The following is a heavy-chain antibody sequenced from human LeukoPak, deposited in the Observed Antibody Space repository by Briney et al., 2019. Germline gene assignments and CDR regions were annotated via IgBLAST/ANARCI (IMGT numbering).Heavy chain of an antibody. V-gene: IGHV3-53*01. D-gene: IGHD6-19*01. CDR2: IYSGGTT. CDR3: ARVLAVAGPFDY. Sequence: GGSLRLSCAASGFTVSSSYMSWVRQAPGKGLEWVSIIYSGGTTSYADSVKGRFTVSRDNSKNTQFLQMNSLRADDTAVYYCARVLAVAGPFDYWGQGTLVTVSS. CDR1: GFTVSSSY. J-gene: IGHJ4*02.